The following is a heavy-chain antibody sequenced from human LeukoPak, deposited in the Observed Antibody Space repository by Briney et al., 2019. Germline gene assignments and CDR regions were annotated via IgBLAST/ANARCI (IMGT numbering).Heavy chain of an antibody. D-gene: IGHD3-10*01. CDR3: ARDLRPGAYYYGSGSYLNGFDP. CDR2: INPNSGGT. V-gene: IGHV1-2*02. Sequence: GASVKVSCKASGYTFTGYYMHWVRQAPGQRLEWMGWINPNSGGTNYAQKFQGRVTMTRDTSISTAYMELSRLRSDDTAVYYCARDLRPGAYYYGSGSYLNGFDPWGQGTLVTVSS. CDR1: GYTFTGYY. J-gene: IGHJ5*02.